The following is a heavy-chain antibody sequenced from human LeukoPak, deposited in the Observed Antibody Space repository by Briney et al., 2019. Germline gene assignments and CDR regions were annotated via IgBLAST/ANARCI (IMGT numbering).Heavy chain of an antibody. J-gene: IGHJ4*02. Sequence: GGSLRLSCAASGFPLSSYAMSWVRQASGKGLEWVSATSSSDPGTYYADSVRGRFTISRDNSKNTLYLQLNSLRVEDAGVYYCAKEQDEYFDYWGQGTLVTVSS. CDR1: GFPLSSYA. CDR3: AKEQDEYFDY. CDR2: TSSSDPGT. V-gene: IGHV3-23*01.